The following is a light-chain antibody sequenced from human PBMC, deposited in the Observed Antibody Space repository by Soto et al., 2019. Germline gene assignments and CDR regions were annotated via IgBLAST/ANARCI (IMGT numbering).Light chain of an antibody. CDR1: SSNIGSNT. V-gene: IGLV1-44*01. CDR3: AAWYDSLNGWV. J-gene: IGLJ3*02. Sequence: QSVLTQPPSASGTPGQRVTISCSGSSSNIGSNTVNWYQQLPGTAPKLLIYSNNQRPSGVPDRFSCSKSGTSASLAISGLQSEEEADYYCAAWYDSLNGWVFGGGTKLTVL. CDR2: SNN.